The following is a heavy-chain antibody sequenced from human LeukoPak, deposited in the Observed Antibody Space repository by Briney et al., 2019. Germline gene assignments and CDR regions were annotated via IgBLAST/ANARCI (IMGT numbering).Heavy chain of an antibody. CDR1: GYSFTTYW. CDR2: IFPGDSDT. J-gene: IGHJ2*01. V-gene: IGHV5-51*01. D-gene: IGHD2-21*01. CDR3: ARLAYPGPWHFDL. Sequence: GESLKISCKGSGYSFTTYWIGWVRQLPGKGLEWMGIIFPGDSDTRSSPSFQGHVTISADKSTNTAYLQWSSLKASDTAIYYCARLAYPGPWHFDLWGRGTLVTVSS.